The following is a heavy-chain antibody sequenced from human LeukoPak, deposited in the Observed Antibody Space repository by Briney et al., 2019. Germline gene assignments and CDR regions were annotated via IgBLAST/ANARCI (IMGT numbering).Heavy chain of an antibody. CDR3: ARDQGFSYYFCYMDV. V-gene: IGHV3-30*04. Sequence: PPGGSLRLSCSASGFTFSSYAMHWVRQAPGKGLEWVAVISYNGRNQNYADSVQGRFTISRDNAKNSLYLQMNSLRAEDTAVYYCARDQGFSYYFCYMDVWGKGTTVTVSS. D-gene: IGHD3-3*01. CDR1: GFTFSSYA. CDR2: ISYNGRNQ. J-gene: IGHJ6*03.